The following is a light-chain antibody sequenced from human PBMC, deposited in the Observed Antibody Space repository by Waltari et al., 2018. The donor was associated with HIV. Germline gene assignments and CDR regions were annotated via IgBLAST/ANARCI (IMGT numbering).Light chain of an antibody. CDR3: SPNPYNIIF. J-gene: IGLJ2*01. V-gene: IGLV2-14*01. CDR1: NSDFTHYNG. Sequence: QSALTQPASVSGSPGQSITNSCTGTNSDFTHYNGVSWYRQYPDKAPELIIYDVNVRPPGLSPRVSASKAGNTASLTISGLQPTDEAHYYCSPNPYNIIFFGGGTKVTVL. CDR2: DVN.